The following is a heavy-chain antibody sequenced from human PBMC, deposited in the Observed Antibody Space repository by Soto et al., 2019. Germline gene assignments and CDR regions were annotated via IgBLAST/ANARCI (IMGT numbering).Heavy chain of an antibody. Sequence: PSETLSLTCAVYGGSFSGYYWSWIRQPPGKGLEWIGEINHSGSTNYNPSLKSRVTISVDTSKNQFSLKLSSVTAADTAVYYCASLYHCSSTSCYPLFDTWGQGPMVTVSS. CDR2: INHSGST. J-gene: IGHJ5*02. D-gene: IGHD2-2*01. CDR3: ASLYHCSSTSCYPLFDT. V-gene: IGHV4-34*01. CDR1: GGSFSGYY.